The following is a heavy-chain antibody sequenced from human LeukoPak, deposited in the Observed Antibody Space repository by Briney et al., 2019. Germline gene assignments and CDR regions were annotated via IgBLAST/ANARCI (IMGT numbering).Heavy chain of an antibody. CDR2: IYYSGST. CDR3: ARPSHDFILSPAALYY. Sequence: SQTLSLTCTVSGGSISSGGYYWSWIRQHPGKGLEWIGYIYYSGSTYYNPSLKSRVTISVDTSKNQFSLKLSSVTAADTAVYYCARPSHDFILSPAALYYWGQGTLVTVSS. D-gene: IGHD3-16*01. V-gene: IGHV4-31*03. J-gene: IGHJ4*02. CDR1: GGSISSGGYY.